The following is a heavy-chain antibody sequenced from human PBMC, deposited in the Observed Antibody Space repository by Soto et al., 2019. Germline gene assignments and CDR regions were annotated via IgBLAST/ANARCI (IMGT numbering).Heavy chain of an antibody. J-gene: IGHJ1*01. Sequence: ASVKVSCKASGYTFTNYGISWVRQAPGQGPEWMGWISGFNGNTKYARKVQGRVTLTTDTSATTAYVEVRGLRSDDTAVYYCARGGSSWSAEYYEHWGQGTLVTVSS. D-gene: IGHD6-13*01. CDR3: ARGGSSWSAEYYEH. CDR1: GYTFTNYG. CDR2: ISGFNGNT. V-gene: IGHV1-18*04.